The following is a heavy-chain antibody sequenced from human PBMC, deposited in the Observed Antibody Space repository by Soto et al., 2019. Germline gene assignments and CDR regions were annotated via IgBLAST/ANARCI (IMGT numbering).Heavy chain of an antibody. CDR1: GFTFSSYG. CDR3: ARRGLSSSSTFRYYYYGMDV. J-gene: IGHJ6*02. Sequence: GGSLRLSCAASGFTFSSYGMHWVRQAPGKGLEWVAVISYDGSNKYYADSVKGRFTISRDNSKNTLYLQMNSLRAEDTAVYYCARRGLSSSSTFRYYYYGMDVWGQGTTVTVSS. D-gene: IGHD6-6*01. CDR2: ISYDGSNK. V-gene: IGHV3-30*03.